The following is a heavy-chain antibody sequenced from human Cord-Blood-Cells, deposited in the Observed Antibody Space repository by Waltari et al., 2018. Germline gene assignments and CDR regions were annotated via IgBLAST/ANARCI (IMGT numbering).Heavy chain of an antibody. V-gene: IGHV3-30*18. Sequence: QVQLVESGGGVVQPGRSLRLSCAASGFTFSSYGMHWVRQAPGKGLEWVAVISYDGSNKYYADSVKGRFTISRDNSKNTLYLQMNSLRAEDTAVYYCAKDTLDYYYYGMDVWGQGTTVTVSS. CDR3: AKDTLDYYYYGMDV. J-gene: IGHJ6*02. CDR2: ISYDGSNK. CDR1: GFTFSSYG.